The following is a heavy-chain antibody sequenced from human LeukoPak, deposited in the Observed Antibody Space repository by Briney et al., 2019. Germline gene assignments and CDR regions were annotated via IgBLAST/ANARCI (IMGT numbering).Heavy chain of an antibody. Sequence: PGGSLRLSCAASGFTFSNYWMSWVRQAPGKGLEWVANIKQDESQKYYVDSVKGRFTIPRDNAKSSLYLQMNSLRAEDTAVYYCARYNSSSSLDYWGQGTLVTVSS. J-gene: IGHJ4*02. V-gene: IGHV3-7*01. CDR1: GFTFSNYW. CDR2: IKQDESQK. CDR3: ARYNSSSSLDY. D-gene: IGHD6-6*01.